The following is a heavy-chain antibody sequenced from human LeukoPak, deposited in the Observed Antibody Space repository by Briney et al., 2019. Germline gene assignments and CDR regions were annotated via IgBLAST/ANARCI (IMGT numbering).Heavy chain of an antibody. CDR3: ARDISDDY. Sequence: GGSLRLSCGASGFTFSSYSMNWVRQAPGKGLEWVSSISGRGGNTYYADSVKGRFTISRDDSKNTLFLQMNSLRAEDTAVYYCARDISDDYWGQGTLVTVSS. J-gene: IGHJ4*02. CDR2: ISGRGGNT. V-gene: IGHV3-23*01. D-gene: IGHD1-26*01. CDR1: GFTFSSYS.